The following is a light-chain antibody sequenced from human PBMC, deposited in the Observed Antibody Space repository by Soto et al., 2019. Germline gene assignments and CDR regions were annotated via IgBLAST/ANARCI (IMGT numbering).Light chain of an antibody. CDR3: SSYAGSNNYV. CDR1: SSDVGGYNY. Sequence: QSGLTHALSASGSPRQSLTITRTETSSDVGGYNYVSWYQQHPGKAPKLMIYEVSKRPSGVPDRFSGSKSGNTASLTVSGLQAEDEAEYYCSSYAGSNNYVFGTGTKVTVL. J-gene: IGLJ1*01. CDR2: EVS. V-gene: IGLV2-8*01.